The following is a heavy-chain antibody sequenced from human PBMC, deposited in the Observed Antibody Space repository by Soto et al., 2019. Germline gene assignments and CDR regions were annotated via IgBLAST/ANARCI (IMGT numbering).Heavy chain of an antibody. V-gene: IGHV6-1*01. D-gene: IGHD6-19*01. CDR2: TYYRPNWYT. CDR1: GDSVSSTSTA. J-gene: IGHJ4*02. Sequence: SQTLSLTCAISGDSVSSTSTAWSWFRQSPSRGLEWLGRTYYRPNWYTDYAVSVKSRITISPDTSKNQFSLQLNSVTPEDTAVYYCARGSYYSGWVWGQGTLVTVSS. CDR3: ARGSYYSGWV.